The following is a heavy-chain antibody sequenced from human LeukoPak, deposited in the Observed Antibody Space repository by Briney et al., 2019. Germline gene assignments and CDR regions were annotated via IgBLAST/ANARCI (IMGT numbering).Heavy chain of an antibody. CDR2: IKYDGSET. CDR3: VSHGTDDYKTGGYLRP. J-gene: IGHJ5*01. Sequence: GGSLRLSCAASGFSFSRYWMTWVRQAPGKGLEWVANIKYDGSETYYVDSVKGRFTVSRDNAKNSLYLQMSSLRADDTGVYYCVSHGTDDYKTGGYLRPWGQGTLVTVSS. V-gene: IGHV3-7*02. CDR1: GFSFSRYW. D-gene: IGHD2-8*02.